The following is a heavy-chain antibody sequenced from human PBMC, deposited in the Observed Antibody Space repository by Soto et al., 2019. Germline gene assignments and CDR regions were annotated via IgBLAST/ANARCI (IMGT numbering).Heavy chain of an antibody. Sequence: SETLSLTCTVSGGSISSGDYYWSWSRQPPGKGLEWIGYIYYSGSTYYNPSLKSRVTISVDTSKNQFSLKLSSVTAADTAVYYCARDLPSDCTNGVCLVSWGQGTLVTVSS. D-gene: IGHD2-8*01. J-gene: IGHJ4*02. V-gene: IGHV4-30-4*01. CDR1: GGSISSGDYY. CDR2: IYYSGST. CDR3: ARDLPSDCTNGVCLVS.